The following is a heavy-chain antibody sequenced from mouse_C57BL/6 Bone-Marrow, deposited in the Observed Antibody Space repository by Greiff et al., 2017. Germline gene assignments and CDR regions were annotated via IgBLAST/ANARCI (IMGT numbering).Heavy chain of an antibody. Sequence: VQLQESGPGLVAPSQSLSITCTVSGFSLTSYAISWVRQPPGKGLEWLGVIWTGGGTNYNSALKSRLSISKDNSKSQVFLKMNSLQTEDTARYDCASYYGNPYWYFDVWGTGTTVTVSS. D-gene: IGHD2-1*01. J-gene: IGHJ1*03. CDR1: GFSLTSYA. CDR2: IWTGGGT. V-gene: IGHV2-9-1*01. CDR3: ASYYGNPYWYFDV.